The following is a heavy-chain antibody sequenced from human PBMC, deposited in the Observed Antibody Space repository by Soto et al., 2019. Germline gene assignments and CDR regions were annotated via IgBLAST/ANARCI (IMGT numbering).Heavy chain of an antibody. CDR3: ARDDLYSSSWYNWFDP. CDR1: GGSISSYY. CDR2: IYYSGST. J-gene: IGHJ5*02. Sequence: QVQLQESGPGLVKPSETLSLTCTVSGGSISSYYWSWIRQPPGKGLEWIGYIYYSGSTNYNPSLKSRVTLSVYTSKNQFSLKLSSVTAADTAVYYCARDDLYSSSWYNWFDPWGQGTLVTVSS. D-gene: IGHD6-13*01. V-gene: IGHV4-59*01.